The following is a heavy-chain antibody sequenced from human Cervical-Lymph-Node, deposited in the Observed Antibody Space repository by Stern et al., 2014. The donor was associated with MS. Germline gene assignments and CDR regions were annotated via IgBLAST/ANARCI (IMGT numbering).Heavy chain of an antibody. V-gene: IGHV1-18*04. D-gene: IGHD6-25*01. CDR1: GYTFTSYG. J-gene: IGHJ4*02. CDR2: MSAYNGNT. Sequence: QVPLVQSGPEVKKPAASVKLSCKVSGYTFTSYGIAWVRLPPGPGLEWMGWMSAYNGNTNYERKLQGRVTLTTNTTTSTAYMELRSLRSDDTAIYFCARSGTRVPRGYWGQGTLITVSS. CDR3: ARSGTRVPRGY.